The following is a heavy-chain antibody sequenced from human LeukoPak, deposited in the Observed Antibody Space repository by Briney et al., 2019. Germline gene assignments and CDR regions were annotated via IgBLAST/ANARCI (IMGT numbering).Heavy chain of an antibody. V-gene: IGHV3-74*01. CDR1: GFTFSSYS. CDR3: VRDFGGSRDY. Sequence: GGSLRLSCAASGFTFSSYSMNWVRQAPGKGLVWVSRINEDGTTINYADSVKGRFTISRDNAKNTLYLQMDSLRAEDTAVYYCVRDFGGSRDYWGQGTLVIVSS. D-gene: IGHD3-10*01. CDR2: INEDGTTI. J-gene: IGHJ4*02.